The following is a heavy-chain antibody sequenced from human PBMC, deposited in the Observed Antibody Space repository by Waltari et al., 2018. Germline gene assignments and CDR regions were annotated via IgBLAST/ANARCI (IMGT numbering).Heavy chain of an antibody. V-gene: IGHV4-59*01. CDR3: ARVHGSESPLAWGTDV. CDR2: IHDSGDT. Sequence: QVQLQESGPGLVKPSETLSLSCTVSGASLTTYYWSWIRRPPGKGLEYIGYIHDSGDTNYSPSLRSRFSMSLDTPKNQFSLKISSVTAADSAVYYCARVHGSESPLAWGTDVWGQGTAVTVSS. J-gene: IGHJ6*02. D-gene: IGHD2-21*01. CDR1: GASLTTYY.